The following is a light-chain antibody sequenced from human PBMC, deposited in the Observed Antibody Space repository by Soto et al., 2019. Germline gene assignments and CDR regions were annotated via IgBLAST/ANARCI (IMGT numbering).Light chain of an antibody. Sequence: EIMMTQSPATLSVSPGERATLSCRASQSVSSDLAWYQQKPGQAPRLLIYDASTRATGIPARFSGSGSGTEFTLTISSLQSEDSAVYYCQQYNNWPPITFGQGTRLEIK. CDR3: QQYNNWPPIT. CDR1: QSVSSD. J-gene: IGKJ5*01. CDR2: DAS. V-gene: IGKV3-15*01.